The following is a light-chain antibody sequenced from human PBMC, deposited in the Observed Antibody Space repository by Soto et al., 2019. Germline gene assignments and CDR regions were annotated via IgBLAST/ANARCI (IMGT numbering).Light chain of an antibody. Sequence: EIVMTQSPATLSVSPGERATLSCRASQSVNTNVAWYQQEPGQAPRLLIYGASTRATGIPARFSGSVSGTEFTLTISSLQSEDFAVYYCQQYNNWQPMFGQGAKVDIK. CDR1: QSVNTN. CDR3: QQYNNWQPM. V-gene: IGKV3D-15*01. J-gene: IGKJ1*01. CDR2: GAS.